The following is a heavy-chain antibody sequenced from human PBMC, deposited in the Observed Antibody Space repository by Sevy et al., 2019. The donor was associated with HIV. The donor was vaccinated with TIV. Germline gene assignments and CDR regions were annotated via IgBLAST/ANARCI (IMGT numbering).Heavy chain of an antibody. V-gene: IGHV3-21*01. J-gene: IGHJ3*02. CDR3: ARGVQTYDAFDI. D-gene: IGHD6-6*01. CDR1: GFTFSSYS. Sequence: GRSLRLSCAASGFTFSSYSMNWVRQAPGKGLEWVSFISGISNYIYYADSVKGRFSISRDNAKKSLYLQMNSLRAEDTAIYYCARGVQTYDAFDIWGQGTMVTVSS. CDR2: ISGISNYI.